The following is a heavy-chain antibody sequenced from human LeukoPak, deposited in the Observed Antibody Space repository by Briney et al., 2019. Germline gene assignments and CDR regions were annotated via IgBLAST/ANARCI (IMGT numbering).Heavy chain of an antibody. D-gene: IGHD4-17*01. J-gene: IGHJ4*02. V-gene: IGHV3-30*18. CDR2: IFHDGNTK. CDR3: VKDRYGDLDY. CDR1: GFMFSSYG. Sequence: GGSLRLSCAASGFMFSSYGMHWVRQAPGKGLEWVAIIFHDGNTKYYLDTVRGRFTIARDNSKNTVYLQMDSVRLEDTAVYYCVKDRYGDLDYWGQGALVTVSS.